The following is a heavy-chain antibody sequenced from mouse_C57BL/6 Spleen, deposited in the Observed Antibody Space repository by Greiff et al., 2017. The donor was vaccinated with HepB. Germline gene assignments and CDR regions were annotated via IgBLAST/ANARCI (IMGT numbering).Heavy chain of an antibody. D-gene: IGHD2-2*01. CDR1: GYTFTSYW. CDR2: IDPSDSYT. V-gene: IGHV1-50*01. CDR3: AREVSLYYGSDY. Sequence: QVQLQQPGAELVKPGASVKLSCKASGYTFTSYWMQWVKQRPGQGLEWIGEIDPSDSYTNYNQKFKGKATLTVDTSSSTAYMQLSSLTSEDSAVYYCAREVSLYYGSDYWGQGTSVTVSS. J-gene: IGHJ4*01.